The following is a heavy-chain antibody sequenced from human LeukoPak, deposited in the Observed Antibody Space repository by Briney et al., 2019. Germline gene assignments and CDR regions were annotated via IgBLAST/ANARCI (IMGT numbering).Heavy chain of an antibody. CDR1: GFTFSSYE. V-gene: IGHV3-48*03. Sequence: QAGGSLRLSCAASGFTFSSYEMNWVRQAPGKGLEWVSYISSSGSTIYYADSVKGRFTISRDNSKNTLYLQMNSLRAEDTAVYYCARRVRRYYGSASNWFDPWGQGTLVTVSS. CDR2: ISSSGSTI. CDR3: ARRVRRYYGSASNWFDP. D-gene: IGHD3-10*01. J-gene: IGHJ5*02.